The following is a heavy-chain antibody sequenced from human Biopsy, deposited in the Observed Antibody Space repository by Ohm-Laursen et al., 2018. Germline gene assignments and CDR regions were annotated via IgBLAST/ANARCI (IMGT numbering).Heavy chain of an antibody. CDR1: GGTFSNYG. Sequence: SSVKVSCNAPGGTFSNYGVNWVRQAPGQGLEWLGGNIPILGTGNYAQKFQDRVTVDADTSTSTATMELRSLRSDDTAVYYCATKLTGYFHHWGQGTLVIVSS. J-gene: IGHJ1*01. CDR3: ATKLTGYFHH. CDR2: NIPILGTG. D-gene: IGHD3-9*01. V-gene: IGHV1-69*06.